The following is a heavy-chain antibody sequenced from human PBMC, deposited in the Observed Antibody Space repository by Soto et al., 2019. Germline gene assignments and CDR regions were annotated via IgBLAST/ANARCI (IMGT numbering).Heavy chain of an antibody. CDR3: ARRYNWSYDDWFDP. Sequence: QLQLQESGPGLVKPSETLSLTCTVSGGSISSSSYYWGWIRQPPGKGLEWIGSIYYSGSTYYNPSLKSRVPISVDTSKKQFSLKLRSVTAADTAVYYCARRYNWSYDDWFDPWGQGTLVTVSS. V-gene: IGHV4-39*01. J-gene: IGHJ5*02. D-gene: IGHD1-7*01. CDR1: GGSISSSSYY. CDR2: IYYSGST.